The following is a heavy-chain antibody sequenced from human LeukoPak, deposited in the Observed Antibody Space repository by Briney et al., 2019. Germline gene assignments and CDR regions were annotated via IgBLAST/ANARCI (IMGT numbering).Heavy chain of an antibody. CDR1: GFTFSSYW. D-gene: IGHD4-11*01. Sequence: GGSLRLSCEASGFTFSSYWMSWVRQAPGKGLQWVAVISYDGNTIHYADSVKGRFTISRDTSKNTLYLQMNSLRTEDTAVYYCARSGGLQKFDYWGQGTLVTVSS. CDR3: ARSGGLQKFDY. CDR2: ISYDGNTI. J-gene: IGHJ4*02. V-gene: IGHV3-30-3*01.